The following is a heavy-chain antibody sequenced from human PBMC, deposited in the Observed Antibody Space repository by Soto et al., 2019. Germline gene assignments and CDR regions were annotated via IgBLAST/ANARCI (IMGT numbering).Heavy chain of an antibody. CDR1: GGSISSGGYY. Sequence: PSETLSLTCTVSGGSISSGGYYWSWIRQHPGKGLEWIGYIYYSGSTYYNPSLKSRVTISVDTSKNQFSLKLSSVTAADTAVYYCARDRSYGDYLDDYGMDVWGQGTTVTVSS. J-gene: IGHJ6*02. CDR2: IYYSGST. D-gene: IGHD4-17*01. V-gene: IGHV4-31*03. CDR3: ARDRSYGDYLDDYGMDV.